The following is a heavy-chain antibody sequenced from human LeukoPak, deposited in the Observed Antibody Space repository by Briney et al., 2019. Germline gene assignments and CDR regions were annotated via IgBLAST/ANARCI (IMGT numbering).Heavy chain of an antibody. CDR2: IYYSGST. CDR1: GGSISSSSYY. V-gene: IGHV4-39*07. Sequence: SETLSLTCTVSGGSISSSSYYWGWIRQPPGKGLEWIGSIYYSGSTYYNPSLKSRVTISVDTSKNQFSLKLSSVTAADTAFYYCARDKQLHFSYGDSLGNWFDPWGQGTLVTVSS. D-gene: IGHD4-17*01. J-gene: IGHJ5*02. CDR3: ARDKQLHFSYGDSLGNWFDP.